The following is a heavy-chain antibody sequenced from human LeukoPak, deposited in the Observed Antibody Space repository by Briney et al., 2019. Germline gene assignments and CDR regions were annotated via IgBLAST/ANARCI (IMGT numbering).Heavy chain of an antibody. CDR1: GFTFSSYA. Sequence: GGSLRLSCAASGFTFSSYAMSWVRQAPGKGLEWVSAISGSGGSTYYADSVKGRFTISRDNSKNTLYLQMNSLRAEDTAVYYCAKDRYKRGSSTSCLFGYWGQGTLVTVSS. V-gene: IGHV3-23*01. D-gene: IGHD2-2*01. CDR2: ISGSGGST. J-gene: IGHJ4*02. CDR3: AKDRYKRGSSTSCLFGY.